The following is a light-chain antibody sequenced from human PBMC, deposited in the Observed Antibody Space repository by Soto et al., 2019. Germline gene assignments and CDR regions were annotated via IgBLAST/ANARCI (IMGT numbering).Light chain of an antibody. CDR1: SSNFGAGYD. V-gene: IGLV1-40*01. CDR2: GNN. CDR3: STWDDSLNGPV. Sequence: QSVLTQPPSVSAAPGQRVTFSCTGSSSNFGAGYDVHWYQQLPGTAPKLLIYGNNNRPSGVPDRFSASKSVTSASLAISGLQSEDEAEYFCSTWDDSLNGPVFGGGTKLTVL. J-gene: IGLJ3*02.